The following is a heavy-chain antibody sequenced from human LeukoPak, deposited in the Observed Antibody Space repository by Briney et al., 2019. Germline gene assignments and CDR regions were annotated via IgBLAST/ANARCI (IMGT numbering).Heavy chain of an antibody. D-gene: IGHD2-15*01. V-gene: IGHV3-21*01. J-gene: IGHJ5*02. CDR3: AAYCSGGSCYH. Sequence: GGALRLSCAASGFTFSSYSMNWVRQAPGKGLVGVSSISSSSSYIYYADSVKGRFTISRGNAKNSLYLQMNSLRAEDTAAYYCAAYCSGGSCYHWGQGTLVTVSS. CDR1: GFTFSSYS. CDR2: ISSSSSYI.